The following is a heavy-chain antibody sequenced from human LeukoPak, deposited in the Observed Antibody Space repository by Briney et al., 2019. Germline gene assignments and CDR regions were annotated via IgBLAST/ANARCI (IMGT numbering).Heavy chain of an antibody. CDR3: ARVARGYAYYFDY. J-gene: IGHJ4*02. D-gene: IGHD5-18*01. CDR1: GFSFSSHA. Sequence: GGSLRLSCAASGFSFSSHAMTWVRQAPGRGLEWVSTFSGSGGNTYYADSVKGRFTISRDNSENTVFLQMNSLRAEDTAVYYCARVARGYAYYFDYWGQGTLVTVSS. CDR2: FSGSGGNT. V-gene: IGHV3-23*01.